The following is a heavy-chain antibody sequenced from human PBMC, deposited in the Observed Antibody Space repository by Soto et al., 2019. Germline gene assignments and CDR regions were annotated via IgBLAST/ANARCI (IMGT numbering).Heavy chain of an antibody. CDR3: ASVYMVRGVITCYYCGMDV. CDR1: GGTFSSYA. D-gene: IGHD3-10*01. J-gene: IGHJ6*02. V-gene: IGHV1-69*13. CDR2: IIPIFGTA. Sequence: ASVKVSCKASGGTFSSYAISWVRQAPGQGLEWMGGIIPIFGTANYAQKFQGRVTITADESTSTAYMELSSLRSEDTAVYYCASVYMVRGVITCYYCGMDVWGQGTTVTVSS.